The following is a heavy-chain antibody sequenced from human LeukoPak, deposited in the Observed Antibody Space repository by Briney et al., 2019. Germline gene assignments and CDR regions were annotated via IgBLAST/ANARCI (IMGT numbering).Heavy chain of an antibody. D-gene: IGHD3-16*01. J-gene: IGHJ6*02. V-gene: IGHV1-69*04. CDR3: ARGRLGYGMDV. CDR2: IIPILGIA. CDR1: GGTFSSYA. Sequence: ASVKVSCKASGGTFSSYAISWVRQAPGQGLEWMGRIIPILGIANYAQKFQGGVTITADKSTSTAYMELSSLRSEDTAVYYCARGRLGYGMDVWGQGTTVTVSS.